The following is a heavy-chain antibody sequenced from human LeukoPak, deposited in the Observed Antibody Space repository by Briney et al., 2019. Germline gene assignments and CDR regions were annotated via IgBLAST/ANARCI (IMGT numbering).Heavy chain of an antibody. D-gene: IGHD3-3*01. CDR2: IYYSGST. CDR3: ARHFNFWSGYRCAP. Sequence: PSETLSLTCTVSGGSISSSSYYWGWIRQPPGKGLAGIGSIYYSGSTSYNPSLKSRVTISVDTSKNQFSLNLRAVTAADTAVYYCARHFNFWSGYRCAPWGQGTLVTVSS. CDR1: GGSISSSSYY. V-gene: IGHV4-39*01. J-gene: IGHJ5*02.